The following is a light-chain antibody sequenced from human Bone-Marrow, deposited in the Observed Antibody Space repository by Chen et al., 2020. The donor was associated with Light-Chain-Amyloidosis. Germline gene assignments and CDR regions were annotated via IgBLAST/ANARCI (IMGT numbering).Light chain of an antibody. V-gene: IGLV3-25*03. CDR1: DLPTKY. CDR2: RDS. CDR3: QSADSSGTYEVI. Sequence: SYELTQPPSVAVSPGQTARITCSGDDLPTKYAYWYQQKPDQAPVLVIHRDSQRPSGISGRFSGSSSGTTATLTISGVQAEDEADYHWQSADSSGTYEVIFGGGTKLTVL. J-gene: IGLJ2*01.